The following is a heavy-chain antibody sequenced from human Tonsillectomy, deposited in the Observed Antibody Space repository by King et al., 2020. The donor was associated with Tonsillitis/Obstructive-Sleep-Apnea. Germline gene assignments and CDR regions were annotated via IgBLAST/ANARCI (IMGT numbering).Heavy chain of an antibody. V-gene: IGHV3-74*01. CDR2: INSDGSST. CDR3: ARVPHCSSTSCGYFQH. CDR1: GFTFSSYW. D-gene: IGHD2-2*01. Sequence: VQLVESGGGLVQPGGSLRLSCAASGFTFSSYWMHWVRQAPGKGLVGVSRINSDGSSTSYADSVKGRFTISRDNAKNTLYLQMNSLRAEDTAVYYCARVPHCSSTSCGYFQHWGQGTLVTVSS. J-gene: IGHJ1*01.